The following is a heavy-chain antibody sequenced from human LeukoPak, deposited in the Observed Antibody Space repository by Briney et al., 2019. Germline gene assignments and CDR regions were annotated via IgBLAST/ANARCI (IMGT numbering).Heavy chain of an antibody. J-gene: IGHJ4*02. CDR1: GYTFTGYY. CDR3: GRGGDDYVWGSYGYTGSH. CDR2: INPNSGGT. Sequence: ASVKVSCKASGYTFTGYYMHWVRQAPGQGLEWMGWINPNSGGTNYAQKFQGRVTMTRDTSISTAYMELSRLRSDDTAVYYCGRGGDDYVWGSYGYTGSHWGQGTLVTVSS. D-gene: IGHD3-16*01. V-gene: IGHV1-2*02.